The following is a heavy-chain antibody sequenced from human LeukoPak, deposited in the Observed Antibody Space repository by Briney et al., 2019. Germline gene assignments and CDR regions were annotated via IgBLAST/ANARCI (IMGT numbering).Heavy chain of an antibody. CDR1: GFTVSSNY. CDR2: IYSGGTT. Sequence: GGSLRLSCAASGFTVSSNYMSWVRQAPGKGLEWVSVIYSGGTTYYADSVEGRFTISRDNSKNTLYLQMNNLRAEDTAVYYCAREDSSTDAFDIWGQGTMVTGSS. J-gene: IGHJ3*02. CDR3: AREDSSTDAFDI. D-gene: IGHD5-18*01. V-gene: IGHV3-53*01.